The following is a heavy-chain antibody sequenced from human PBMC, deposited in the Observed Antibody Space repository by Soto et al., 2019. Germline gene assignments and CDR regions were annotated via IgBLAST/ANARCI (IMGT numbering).Heavy chain of an antibody. CDR1: GGTFSSYT. Sequence: ASVKVSCKASGGTFSSYTISWVRQAPGQGLEWMGRIIPILGIANYAQKFQGRVTITADKSTSTAYMELSNLRSEDTAVYYCASVKQQLVRGGWFDPWGQGTLVTVSS. D-gene: IGHD6-13*01. V-gene: IGHV1-69*02. J-gene: IGHJ5*02. CDR3: ASVKQQLVRGGWFDP. CDR2: IIPILGIA.